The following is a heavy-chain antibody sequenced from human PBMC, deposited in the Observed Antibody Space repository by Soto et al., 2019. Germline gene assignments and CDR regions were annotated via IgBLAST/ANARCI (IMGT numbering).Heavy chain of an antibody. Sequence: QVQLQQWGAGLLKPSETLSLTCAVYGGSFSGYYWSWIRQPPGKGLVWFGEIIHSGSTDYNPSLXNXVSXWIATSKNQFSLQLSSVTAADTAVYYCASHRPFDIWSQATKATVSS. CDR3: ASHRPFDI. V-gene: IGHV4-34*12. J-gene: IGHJ3*02. CDR1: GGSFSGYY. CDR2: IIHSGST.